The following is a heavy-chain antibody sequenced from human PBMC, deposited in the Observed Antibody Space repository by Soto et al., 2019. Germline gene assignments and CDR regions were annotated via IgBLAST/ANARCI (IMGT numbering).Heavy chain of an antibody. CDR2: IYYSGST. J-gene: IGHJ4*02. CDR3: ARHRVEMATDNFDY. D-gene: IGHD5-12*01. Sequence: PSETLSLTCTVSGGSISSSSYYWGWIRQPPGKGLEWIGSIYYSGSTYYNPSLKSRVTISVDTSKNQFSLKLSSVTAADTAVYYCARHRVEMATDNFDYWGQGTLVTVSS. CDR1: GGSISSSSYY. V-gene: IGHV4-39*01.